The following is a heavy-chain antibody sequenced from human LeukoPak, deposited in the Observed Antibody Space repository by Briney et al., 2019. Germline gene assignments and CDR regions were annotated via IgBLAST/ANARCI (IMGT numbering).Heavy chain of an antibody. CDR3: ARARCSSTSCYFGYYYYYMDV. V-gene: IGHV1-2*02. Sequence: ASVKVSCKASGYTFTGYYMHWVRQAPGQGLEWMGWINPNSGGTNYAQKFQGRVTMTRDTSISTAYMELSRLRSDDTAVYYCARARCSSTSCYFGYYYYYMDVWGKGTTVTVSS. CDR1: GYTFTGYY. D-gene: IGHD2-2*01. J-gene: IGHJ6*03. CDR2: INPNSGGT.